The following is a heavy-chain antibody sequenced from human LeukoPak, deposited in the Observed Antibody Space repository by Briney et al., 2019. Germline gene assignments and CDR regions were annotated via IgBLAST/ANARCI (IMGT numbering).Heavy chain of an antibody. CDR1: GFTFSSYA. J-gene: IGHJ3*02. Sequence: GGSLRLSCAASGFTFSSYAMSWVRQAPGKGLEWVSAMSGSGGSAYYADSVKGRFTISRDNSKNTLYLQMNSLRAEDTAVYYCAKERSYYVFWSGYDPTAFDIWGQGTMVTVSS. CDR2: MSGSGGSA. D-gene: IGHD3-3*01. V-gene: IGHV3-23*01. CDR3: AKERSYYVFWSGYDPTAFDI.